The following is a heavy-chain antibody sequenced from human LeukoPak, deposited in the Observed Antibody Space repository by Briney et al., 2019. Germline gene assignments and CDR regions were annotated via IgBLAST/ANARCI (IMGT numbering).Heavy chain of an antibody. CDR3: ARDNSVGDNAWWFDP. CDR1: GYTFTGYY. Sequence: ASVKLSCKASGYTFTGYYMHWVRQAPGQGLEWMGLINPTGGSTGYAQKFQGRVTMTRDMSTSTDYMELSSLRSEDTAIYYCARDNSVGDNAWWFDPWGQGTLVTVSS. CDR2: INPTGGST. D-gene: IGHD1-26*01. V-gene: IGHV1-46*01. J-gene: IGHJ5*02.